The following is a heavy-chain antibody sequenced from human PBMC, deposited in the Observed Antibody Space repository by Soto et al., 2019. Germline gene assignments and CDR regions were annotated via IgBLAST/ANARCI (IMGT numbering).Heavy chain of an antibody. CDR3: AKWAGYCGTTSCYKPNDY. J-gene: IGHJ4*02. V-gene: IGHV3-23*01. Sequence: EVQLLESGGGLVQPGGSLRLSCAASGFTFTNYAMSWVRQAPGKGLEWVSAIRGSGGGTYYADSVKGRFTISRDTSKNTLYLQMDSRRAEDTAVYYCAKWAGYCGTTSCYKPNDYWGQGTLVTVSS. CDR2: IRGSGGGT. D-gene: IGHD2-2*02. CDR1: GFTFTNYA.